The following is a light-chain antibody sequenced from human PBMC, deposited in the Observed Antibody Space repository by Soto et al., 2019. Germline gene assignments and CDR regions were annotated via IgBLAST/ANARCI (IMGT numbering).Light chain of an antibody. Sequence: DIQMTQSPSSLSASVRDRVTITCQASQDITNYLNCYQQKPGKAPKLLICDASNLEPGVPSRFSGSGSGTDFTFTISSLQPEDIATYYCQQYDNLPFTFGPGTKVDIK. V-gene: IGKV1-33*01. J-gene: IGKJ3*01. CDR1: QDITNY. CDR2: DAS. CDR3: QQYDNLPFT.